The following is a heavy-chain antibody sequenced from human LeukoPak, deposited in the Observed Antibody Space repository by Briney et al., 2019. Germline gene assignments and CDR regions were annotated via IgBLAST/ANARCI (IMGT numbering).Heavy chain of an antibody. CDR3: ARGGYYGSGYDFRFDP. J-gene: IGHJ5*02. Sequence: PSETLSLTCAVSGGSISSSSYYWSWIRQSPGKGLECIGYIHYTGSTNYNPSLKSRVTISVETSKNQFSLKLKSVTAADTAVYYCARGGYYGSGYDFRFDPWGQGTLVTVSS. D-gene: IGHD3-10*01. CDR2: IHYTGST. CDR1: GGSISSSSYY. V-gene: IGHV4-61*01.